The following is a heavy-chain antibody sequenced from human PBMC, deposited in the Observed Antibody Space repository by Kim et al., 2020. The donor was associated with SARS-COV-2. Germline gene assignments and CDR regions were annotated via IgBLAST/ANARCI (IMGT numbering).Heavy chain of an antibody. J-gene: IGHJ4*02. CDR3: VRGGYYDTWTGHYGLFDQ. Sequence: GGSLRLSCAASGFSFFTYPMNWVRQAPGKGLEWVSYIDRSSNSLFYADSVKGRFTISRDDARDSLYLQMNNLSDEDTALYYCVRGGYYDTWTGHYGLFDQWGQGTLVTVAS. CDR1: GFSFFTYP. D-gene: IGHD3-9*01. CDR2: IDRSSNSL. V-gene: IGHV3-48*02.